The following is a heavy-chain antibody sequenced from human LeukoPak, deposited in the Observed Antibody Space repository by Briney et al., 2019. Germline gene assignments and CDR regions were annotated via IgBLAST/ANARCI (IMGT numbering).Heavy chain of an antibody. CDR1: GFTFNIYS. CDR2: ISSTSSHK. J-gene: IGHJ4*02. CDR3: AREFADS. V-gene: IGHV3-21*01. Sequence: GGSLRLSCAASGFTFNIYSMNWVRQAPGKGLEWVSSISSTSSHKYYVDSVKGRFTVSRDNAKNSLYLQMTSLRAEDTAVYYCAREFADSWGQGTLVIVSS.